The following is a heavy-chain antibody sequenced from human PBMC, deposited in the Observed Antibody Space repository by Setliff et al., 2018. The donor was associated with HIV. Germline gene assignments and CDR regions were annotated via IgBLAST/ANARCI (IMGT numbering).Heavy chain of an antibody. Sequence: PGGSLRLSCVASGFTFSSNWLSWVRQAPGKGLEWVANIKQDGSEKYYVDSVKGRFTISRENAKNSLYLQVNNLRAEDTAVYYCARGPSSTHWSPGYFQHWGQGTPVTVSS. D-gene: IGHD2-8*02. V-gene: IGHV3-7*03. CDR2: IKQDGSEK. CDR3: ARGPSSTHWSPGYFQH. J-gene: IGHJ1*01. CDR1: GFTFSSNW.